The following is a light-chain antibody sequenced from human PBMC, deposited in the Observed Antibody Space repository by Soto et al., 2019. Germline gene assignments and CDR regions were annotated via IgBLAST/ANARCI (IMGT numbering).Light chain of an antibody. CDR3: QQADSLPIT. CDR2: DAS. J-gene: IGKJ5*01. CDR1: QDISNY. V-gene: IGKV1-33*01. Sequence: DIQMTQSPSSLSASVGDRVTITCRASQDISNYLNWYQQRPGKAPKLLIYDASNLERGVPSRFSGTRSGTHFTFAITSLQPEGVVTYYCQQADSLPITFGQGTRLEI.